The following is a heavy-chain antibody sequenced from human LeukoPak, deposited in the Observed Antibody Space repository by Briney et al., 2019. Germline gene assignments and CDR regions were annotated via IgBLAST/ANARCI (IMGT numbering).Heavy chain of an antibody. V-gene: IGHV3-53*01. CDR2: SYSGGSS. Sequence: PGGSLRLSCAASGFTVSSNYMSWVRQAPGKGLEWVSVSYSGGSSYYADSVKGRFTISRDNSKNTLYLQMNTLGAEDTAVYFCAREEHYRRYFALWGRGTLVTVSS. CDR3: AREEHYRRYFAL. D-gene: IGHD3-16*02. CDR1: GFTVSSNY. J-gene: IGHJ2*01.